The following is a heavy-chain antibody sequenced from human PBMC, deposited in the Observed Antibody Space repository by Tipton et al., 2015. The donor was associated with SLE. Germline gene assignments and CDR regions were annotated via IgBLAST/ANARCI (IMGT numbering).Heavy chain of an antibody. CDR2: ISWEGDKM. CDR3: AKEHNSGWYYYRYFDS. D-gene: IGHD6-19*01. CDR1: GFTFEDYT. Sequence: GSLRLSCAASGFTFEDYTMHWVRQVPGKGLEWVSLISWEGDKMYYADSVKGRFTISRDNSKNSLYLQMNSLRTEDTALYYCAKEHNSGWYYYRYFDSWGQGTLVTVSS. J-gene: IGHJ4*02. V-gene: IGHV3-43*01.